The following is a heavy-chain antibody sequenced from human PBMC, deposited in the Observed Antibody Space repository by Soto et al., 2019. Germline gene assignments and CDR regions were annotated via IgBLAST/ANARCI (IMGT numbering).Heavy chain of an antibody. CDR2: ISYDGSNK. CDR3: ARGQPYSSSLYYGMDV. D-gene: IGHD6-13*01. V-gene: IGHV3-30-3*01. CDR1: GFTFSSYA. Sequence: GGSLRLSCAASGFTFSSYAMHWVRQAPGKGLEWVAVISYDGSNKYYADSVKGRFTISRDNSKNTLYLQMNSLRAEDTAVYYCARGQPYSSSLYYGMDVWGQGTTVTVSS. J-gene: IGHJ6*02.